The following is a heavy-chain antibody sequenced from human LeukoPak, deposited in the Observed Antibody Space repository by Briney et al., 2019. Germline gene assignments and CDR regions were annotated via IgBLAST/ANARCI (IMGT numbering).Heavy chain of an antibody. CDR1: GFTFSSYS. V-gene: IGHV3-21*01. Sequence: GGSLRLSCAASGFTFSSYSMNWVRQAPGKGLEWVSSISSSGTYIHYADSLKVRFTISRDNAKNSLYLQMDSLTAEDTAVYYCARHLYSDYRGDYWGQGTLVSVSS. CDR3: ARHLYSDYRGDY. J-gene: IGHJ4*02. CDR2: ISSSGTYI. D-gene: IGHD4-11*01.